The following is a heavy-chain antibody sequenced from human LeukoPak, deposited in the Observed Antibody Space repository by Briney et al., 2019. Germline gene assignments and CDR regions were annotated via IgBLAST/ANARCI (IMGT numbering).Heavy chain of an antibody. CDR1: GYTFTSYA. CDR3: ARDPYYDYVWGSYRSYFDY. CDR2: INAGNGNT. Sequence: ASVKVSCKASGYTFTSYAMHWVRQAPGQRLEWMGWINAGNGNTKYSQKFKGRDTITRDTSASTAYMELSSLRSEDTAVYYCARDPYYDYVWGSYRSYFDYWGQGTLVTVSS. J-gene: IGHJ4*02. V-gene: IGHV1-3*01. D-gene: IGHD3-16*02.